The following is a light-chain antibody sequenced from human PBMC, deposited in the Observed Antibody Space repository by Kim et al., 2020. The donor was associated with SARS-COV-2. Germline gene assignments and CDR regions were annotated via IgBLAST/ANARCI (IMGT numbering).Light chain of an antibody. CDR3: ASLDGSLNGVV. V-gene: IGLV1-44*01. Sequence: GQRVTISCSGRSSNIGSNSVNGYQQLPGTPPKLLISSNHQRPSGVPDRFSGSKSGTSASLAISGLQSEDEADYYCASLDGSLNGVVFGGGTKLTVL. J-gene: IGLJ2*01. CDR2: SNH. CDR1: SSNIGSNS.